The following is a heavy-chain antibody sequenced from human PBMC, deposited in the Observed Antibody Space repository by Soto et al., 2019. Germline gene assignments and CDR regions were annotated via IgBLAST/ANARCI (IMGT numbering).Heavy chain of an antibody. J-gene: IGHJ6*02. Sequence: GGSLRLACAVSGFTFSNYYIHWVRQAPGKGLEWVSSIRSGRDTFYADSVKGRFSISRDDAASSVSLQMNSLRGEDTAVYFCAREETAWPLAYGLDVWGQGTTVTVSS. V-gene: IGHV3-21*01. CDR3: AREETAWPLAYGLDV. CDR2: IRSGRDT. D-gene: IGHD2-21*02. CDR1: GFTFSNYY.